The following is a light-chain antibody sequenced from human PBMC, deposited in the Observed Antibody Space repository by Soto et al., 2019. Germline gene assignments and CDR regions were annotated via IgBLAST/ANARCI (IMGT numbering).Light chain of an antibody. CDR2: DNH. J-gene: IGLJ2*01. V-gene: IGLV1-51*01. Sequence: QSVLTQPPSVSAAPGQMVTISCYGSNSNIGNNLVSWYQQLPGAAPKLLIYDNHQRPSGIPDRFSGSKSGTSASLGITGLQTGDEADYYCATWDSSLSAGVFGGGTQLTVL. CDR3: ATWDSSLSAGV. CDR1: NSNIGNNL.